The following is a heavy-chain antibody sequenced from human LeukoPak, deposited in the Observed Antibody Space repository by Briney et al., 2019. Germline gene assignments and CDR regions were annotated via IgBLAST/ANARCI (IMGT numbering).Heavy chain of an antibody. Sequence: GGSLRLSCAASGFTFSSYAMHWVRQAPGKGLEWVAVISYDGSNKYYADSVKGRFTISRDNSKNTLYPQMNSLRAEDTAVYYCARVLVGATSPPDYWGQGTLVTVSS. V-gene: IGHV3-30-3*01. CDR1: GFTFSSYA. J-gene: IGHJ4*02. CDR2: ISYDGSNK. D-gene: IGHD1-26*01. CDR3: ARVLVGATSPPDY.